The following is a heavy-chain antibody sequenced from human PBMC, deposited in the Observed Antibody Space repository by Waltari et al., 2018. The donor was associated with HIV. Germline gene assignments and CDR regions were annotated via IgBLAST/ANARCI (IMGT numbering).Heavy chain of an antibody. CDR3: VKERGTRHSYNYPFDH. J-gene: IGHJ4*02. Sequence: EVRLLEPGGGLVPPGGSQRLSGPASGFTFTSFALYWVRQSPGGGLQYVAAISPDGGSTYYTDSVKGRFTISRDNSKNTVFLQMTSLAEDDSALYFCVKERGTRHSYNYPFDHWGPGTLVTVSS. V-gene: IGHV3-64D*06. CDR1: GFTFTSFA. D-gene: IGHD2-2*02. CDR2: ISPDGGST.